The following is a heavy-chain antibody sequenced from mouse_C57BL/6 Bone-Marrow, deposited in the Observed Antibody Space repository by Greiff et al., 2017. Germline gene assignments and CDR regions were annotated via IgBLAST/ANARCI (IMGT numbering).Heavy chain of an antibody. CDR3: AKNSNYDVPYAMDY. CDR2: IWRGGST. Sequence: QVQLKESGPGLVQPSQSLSITCTVSGFSLTSYGVHWVRQSPGKGLEWLGVIWRGGSTDYNAAFMSRLSITKDNSKSQVFFKLNSLQADDTAIYYIAKNSNYDVPYAMDYWGQGTSVTVSS. J-gene: IGHJ4*01. CDR1: GFSLTSYG. V-gene: IGHV2-5*01. D-gene: IGHD2-5*01.